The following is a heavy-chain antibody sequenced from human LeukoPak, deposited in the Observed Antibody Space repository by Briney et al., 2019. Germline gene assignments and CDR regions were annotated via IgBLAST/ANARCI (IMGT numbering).Heavy chain of an antibody. D-gene: IGHD3-3*01. CDR1: GYTFTGYY. V-gene: IGHV1-2*02. CDR3: ASRDGLEWLFFDY. CDR2: INPNSGGT. J-gene: IGHJ4*02. Sequence: ASVKVSCKASGYTFTGYYMHWVRQAPGQGLEWMGWINPNSGGTNYAQKFQGRVTMTRDTSISTAYMELSRLRSEDTAVYYCASRDGLEWLFFDYWGQGTLVTVSS.